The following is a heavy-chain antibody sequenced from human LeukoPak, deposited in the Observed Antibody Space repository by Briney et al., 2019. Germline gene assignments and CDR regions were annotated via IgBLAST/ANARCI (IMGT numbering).Heavy chain of an antibody. CDR3: ARGRTSAHDIVVVVAARSNWFDP. V-gene: IGHV4-31*03. D-gene: IGHD2-15*01. Sequence: SETLSLTCTVSGGSISSGGYYWSWIRQHPGKGLEWIGYIYYSGSTYYNPSLKSRVTISVDTSKNQFSLKLSSVTAADTAVYYCARGRTSAHDIVVVVAARSNWFDPWGQGTLVTVSS. CDR1: GGSISSGGYY. J-gene: IGHJ5*02. CDR2: IYYSGST.